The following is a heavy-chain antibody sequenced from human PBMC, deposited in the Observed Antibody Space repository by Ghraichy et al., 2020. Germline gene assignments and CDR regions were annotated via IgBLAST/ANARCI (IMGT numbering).Heavy chain of an antibody. CDR1: GFTFSAYN. CDR2: ITNSGNYI. CDR3: ARGDPDISVADPFDF. J-gene: IGHJ4*02. V-gene: IGHV3-21*01. D-gene: IGHD6-19*01. Sequence: GGSLRLSCAASGFTFSAYNMNWVRQAPGKGLEWVSYITNSGNYIYYADSVKGRFTFSRENARNSLYLQMNSLRPEDTAVYYCARGDPDISVADPFDFWGQGTLVTVSS.